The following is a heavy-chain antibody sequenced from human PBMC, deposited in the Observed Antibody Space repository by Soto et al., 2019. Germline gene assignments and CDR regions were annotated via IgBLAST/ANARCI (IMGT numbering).Heavy chain of an antibody. V-gene: IGHV4-59*01. CDR3: AGGRDDYNGWYFDL. Sequence: ASETLSLTCTVSGVSISSYYWSWIRQPPGKGLEWVGYIYYRGSPNYSPSLESRVTISEDTSKNQFSLKLSSVTAADTAIYYCAGGRDDYNGWYFDLWGRGTLVTVSS. CDR2: IYYRGSP. CDR1: GVSISSYY. D-gene: IGHD4-4*01. J-gene: IGHJ2*01.